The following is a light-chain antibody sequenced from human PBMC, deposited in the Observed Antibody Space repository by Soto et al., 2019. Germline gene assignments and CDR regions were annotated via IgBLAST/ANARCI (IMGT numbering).Light chain of an antibody. CDR2: GAS. CDR3: QQYGSSPNT. J-gene: IGKJ5*01. CDR1: QSLSSRY. Sequence: EIVLTQSPGTLSLSPGERATLSCRASQSLSSRYLAWYQQKAGRAPRLLIYGASTTATGIPDRFSGIGSGTDFTLIISRLEPEDCAVYFCQQYGSSPNTFGQGTRLEMK. V-gene: IGKV3-20*01.